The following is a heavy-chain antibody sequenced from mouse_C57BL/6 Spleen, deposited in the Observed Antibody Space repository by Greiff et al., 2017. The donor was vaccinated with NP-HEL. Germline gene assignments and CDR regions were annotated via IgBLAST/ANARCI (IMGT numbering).Heavy chain of an antibody. CDR1: GYSFTSYY. J-gene: IGHJ4*01. CDR2: IYPGSGNT. V-gene: IGHV1-66*01. CDR3: ARGDYGSSHYAMDY. D-gene: IGHD1-1*01. Sequence: QVQLQQSGPELVKPGASVKISCKASGYSFTSYYIHWVKQRPGQGLEWIGWIYPGSGNTKYNEKFKGKATLTADTSSSTAYMQLSSLTSEDSAVYYCARGDYGSSHYAMDYWGQGTSVTVSS.